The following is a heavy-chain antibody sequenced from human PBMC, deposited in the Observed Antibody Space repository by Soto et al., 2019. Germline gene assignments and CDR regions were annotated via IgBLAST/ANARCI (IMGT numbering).Heavy chain of an antibody. CDR1: GITFSDYA. D-gene: IGHD3-22*01. CDR2: ISGSGRST. CDR3: AREIYDDYDSSGFDH. Sequence: PGGSLRLSCAASGITFSDYALSWVRQAPGKGLEWVSGISGSGRSTHYADSVRGRFTISRDNAKNTLSLQMNSLRAEDTAVYYCAREIYDDYDSSGFDHWGQGTLVTVSS. J-gene: IGHJ4*02. V-gene: IGHV3-23*01.